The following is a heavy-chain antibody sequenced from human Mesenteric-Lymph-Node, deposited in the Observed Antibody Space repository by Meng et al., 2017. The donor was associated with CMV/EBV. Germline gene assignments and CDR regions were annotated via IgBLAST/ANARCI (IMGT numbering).Heavy chain of an antibody. V-gene: IGHV2-5*02. J-gene: IGHJ4*02. Sequence: FSLNTPNVGVGWIRQPPGNALEWLALIYWDDDKRYNSSLKSRLTITKDTSKNQVVLTLANLDPLDTATYYCARRPTVAEGVYYFDYWGQGTLVTVSS. CDR2: IYWDDDK. D-gene: IGHD4-11*01. CDR3: ARRPTVAEGVYYFDY. CDR1: FSLNTPNVG.